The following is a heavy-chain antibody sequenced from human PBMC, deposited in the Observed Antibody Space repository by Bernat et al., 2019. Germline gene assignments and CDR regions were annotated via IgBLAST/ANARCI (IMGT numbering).Heavy chain of an antibody. CDR2: ISYDGSNK. V-gene: IGHV3-30-3*01. D-gene: IGHD3-10*01. Sequence: VQLVESGGGVVQPGRSLRLSCAASGFTFSSYAMHWVRQAPGKGLEWVAVISYDGSNKYYADSVKGRFTISRDNSKNTLYLQMNSLRAEDTAVYYCARDAKNQGYGSGSYYTDEYYFDYWGQGTLVTVSS. CDR3: ARDAKNQGYGSGSYYTDEYYFDY. J-gene: IGHJ4*02. CDR1: GFTFSSYA.